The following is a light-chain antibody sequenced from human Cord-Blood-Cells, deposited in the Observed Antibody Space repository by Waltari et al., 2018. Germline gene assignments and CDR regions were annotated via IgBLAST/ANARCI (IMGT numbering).Light chain of an antibody. J-gene: IGLJ3*02. V-gene: IGLV1-47*01. CDR3: AAWDDSLSGWV. CDR2: RNK. CDR1: SSNIGSNY. Sequence: QSVLTQPPSASGTPGQRVTISCSGSSSNIGSNYVYWYQQLPGTAPKLLIYRNKQRPAGVPARCSGSKSGTSASLAISGLRSEDEADYYCAAWDDSLSGWVFGGGTKLTVL.